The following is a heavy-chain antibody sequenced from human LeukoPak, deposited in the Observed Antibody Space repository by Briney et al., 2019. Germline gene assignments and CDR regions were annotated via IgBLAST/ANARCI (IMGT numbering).Heavy chain of an antibody. D-gene: IGHD2-2*01. CDR3: ARQRVYCSSTSCYLGSGMDV. CDR1: GGSFSGYY. V-gene: IGHV4-34*01. CDR2: INHSGST. J-gene: IGHJ6*02. Sequence: PLETLSLTCAVYGGSFSGYYWSWIRQPPGKGLEWIGEINHSGSTNYNPSLKSRVTISVDTSMNQFSLKLSSVTAADTAVYYCARQRVYCSSTSCYLGSGMDVWGQGTTVTVSS.